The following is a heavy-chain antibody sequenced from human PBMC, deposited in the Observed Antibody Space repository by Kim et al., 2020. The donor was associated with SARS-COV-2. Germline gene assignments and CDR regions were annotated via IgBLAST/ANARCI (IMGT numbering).Heavy chain of an antibody. CDR2: VTHGGST. V-gene: IGHV4-34*01. CDR3: ARALDSTGFYY. CDR1: GGSLIGYY. Sequence: SETLSLTCAVSGGSLIGYYWAWIRQTPGKGLEWIGEVTHGGSTNSSPSLKDRVSISVDMSKRQFSLKLASVTAADTAVYFCARALDSTGFYYWGQGTRVT. D-gene: IGHD3-22*01. J-gene: IGHJ4*02.